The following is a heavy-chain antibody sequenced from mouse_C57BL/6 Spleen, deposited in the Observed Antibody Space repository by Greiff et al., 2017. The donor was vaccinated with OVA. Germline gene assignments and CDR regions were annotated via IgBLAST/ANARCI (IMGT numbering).Heavy chain of an antibody. J-gene: IGHJ2*01. V-gene: IGHV1-80*01. CDR2: IYPGDGDT. CDR1: GYAFSSYW. CDR3: ARWRTMITSDY. Sequence: QVQLQQSGAELVKPGASVKISCKASGYAFSSYWMNWVKQRPGKGLEWIGQIYPGDGDTNYNGKFKGKATLTADNSSSTAYMQLSSLTSEDSAVYFCARWRTMITSDYWGQGTTRTVSS. D-gene: IGHD2-4*01.